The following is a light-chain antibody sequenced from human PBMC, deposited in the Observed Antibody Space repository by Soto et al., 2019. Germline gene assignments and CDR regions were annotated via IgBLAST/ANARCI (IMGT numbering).Light chain of an antibody. J-gene: IGKJ2*01. V-gene: IGKV3-20*01. CDR2: GAS. CDR3: QQYCDSPMYT. Sequence: EIVLTQSPGTLSSSPGERATLSCRASQSVSSSHLAWYQQKPGQAPRLLIYGASSRATGIPDRFSGSGSGSDFTLTISRLVPEYLAEYVGQQYCDSPMYTFGQGTKLEI. CDR1: QSVSSSH.